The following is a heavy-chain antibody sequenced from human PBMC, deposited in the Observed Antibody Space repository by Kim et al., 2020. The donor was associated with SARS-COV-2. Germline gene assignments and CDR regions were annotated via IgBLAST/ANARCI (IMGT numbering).Heavy chain of an antibody. V-gene: IGHV4-34*01. Sequence: RVTISVDTSKNQFSLKLSSVTAADTAVYYCARGPSLGYCSSTSCYWAFDIWGQGTMVTVSS. CDR3: ARGPSLGYCSSTSCYWAFDI. D-gene: IGHD2-2*01. J-gene: IGHJ3*02.